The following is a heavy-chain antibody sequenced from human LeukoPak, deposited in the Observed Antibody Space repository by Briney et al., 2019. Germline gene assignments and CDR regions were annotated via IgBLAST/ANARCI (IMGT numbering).Heavy chain of an antibody. J-gene: IGHJ6*02. CDR2: FYISGST. V-gene: IGHV4-4*07. Sequence: SETLSLTCTVSGGSISSYYWSWIRQPAGKGLEWIGRFYISGSTNYNPSLKSRVTMSVDTSKNQFSLKLSSVTAADTAVYYCARGRSYYDSSGSSYYYGMDVWGQGTTVTVSS. D-gene: IGHD3-22*01. CDR1: GGSISSYY. CDR3: ARGRSYYDSSGSSYYYGMDV.